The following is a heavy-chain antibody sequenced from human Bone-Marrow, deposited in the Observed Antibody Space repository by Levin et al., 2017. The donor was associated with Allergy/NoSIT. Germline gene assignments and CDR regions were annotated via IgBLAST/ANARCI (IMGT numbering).Heavy chain of an antibody. CDR3: AKDHHFTSLELRTSMRDNWFDP. J-gene: IGHJ5*02. CDR2: ISGSGGST. Sequence: GGSLRLSCAASGFTFSSYAMSWVRQAPGKGLEWVSAISGSGGSTYYADSVKGRFTISRDNSKNTLYLQMNSLRAEDTAVYYCAKDHHFTSLELRTSMRDNWFDPWGQGTLVTVSS. V-gene: IGHV3-23*01. CDR1: GFTFSSYA. D-gene: IGHD1-7*01.